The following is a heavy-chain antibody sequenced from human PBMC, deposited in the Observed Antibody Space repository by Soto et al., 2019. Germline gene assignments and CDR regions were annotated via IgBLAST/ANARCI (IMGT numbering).Heavy chain of an antibody. Sequence: QFQLVQSGAEVKKPGSSVKVSCKASGGTFSSYTISWVRQAPGQGLEWMGRFIPILGIANYAQECQGRVTITADKSTSTAYMELISVRSEDTDVYYCARAPRYCSSTTPPYCYYYYYMDVWGKGSTVTVSS. CDR2: FIPILGIA. CDR1: GGTFSSYT. V-gene: IGHV1-69*02. D-gene: IGHD2-2*01. CDR3: ARAPRYCSSTTPPYCYYYYYMDV. J-gene: IGHJ6*03.